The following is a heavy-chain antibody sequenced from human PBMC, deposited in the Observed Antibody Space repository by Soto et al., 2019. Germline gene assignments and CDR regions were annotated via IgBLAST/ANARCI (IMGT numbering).Heavy chain of an antibody. CDR2: IWYDGSNK. J-gene: IGHJ4*02. D-gene: IGHD5-18*01. Sequence: QVQLVESGGGVVQPGRSLRLSCAASGFTFSSYGMHWVRQAPGKGLEWVAVIWYDGSNKYYADSVKGRFTISRDNSKNTLYPQMNSLSSEDTAVYYCARDSGPGYSYGSLDYWGQGTLVIVSS. CDR1: GFTFSSYG. CDR3: ARDSGPGYSYGSLDY. V-gene: IGHV3-33*01.